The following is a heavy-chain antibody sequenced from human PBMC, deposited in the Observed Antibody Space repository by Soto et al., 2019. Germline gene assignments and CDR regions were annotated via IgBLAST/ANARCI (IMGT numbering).Heavy chain of an antibody. Sequence: GGSLRLSCAASGFTFSSYAMSWVRQAPGKGLEWVSAISGSGGSTYYADSVKGRFTISRDNSKNTLYLQMNSLRAEDTAVYYCAKCILGRAGVHDILATKYYFDYWGQGTLVTVSS. V-gene: IGHV3-23*01. CDR3: AKCILGRAGVHDILATKYYFDY. D-gene: IGHD3-9*01. CDR2: ISGSGGST. J-gene: IGHJ4*02. CDR1: GFTFSSYA.